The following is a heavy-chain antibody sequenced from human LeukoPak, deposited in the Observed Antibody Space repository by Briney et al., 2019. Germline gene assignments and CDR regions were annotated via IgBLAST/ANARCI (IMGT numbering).Heavy chain of an antibody. Sequence: ASVKASCKASEYTFTGYYMHWVRQAPGQGLEWMGWINPNSGGTNYAQKFQGRVTMTWDTSISTAYMELSRLRSDDTAVYYCAGSRGVRGVIPFDYWGQGTLVTVSS. CDR1: EYTFTGYY. J-gene: IGHJ4*02. CDR3: AGSRGVRGVIPFDY. V-gene: IGHV1-2*02. CDR2: INPNSGGT. D-gene: IGHD3-10*01.